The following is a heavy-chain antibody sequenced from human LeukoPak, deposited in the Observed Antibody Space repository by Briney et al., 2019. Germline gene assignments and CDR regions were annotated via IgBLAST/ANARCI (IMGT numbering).Heavy chain of an antibody. CDR3: ASAGGEYYYGSGTQGWFDP. J-gene: IGHJ5*02. V-gene: IGHV4-31*03. CDR1: GGSISSGGYY. Sequence: SQTLSLTCTVSGGSISSGGYYWSWIRQHPGKGLEWIGYIYYSGSTCYNPSLKSRVTISVDTSKNQFSLKLSSVTAADTAVYYCASAGGEYYYGSGTQGWFDPWGQGTLVTVSS. CDR2: IYYSGST. D-gene: IGHD3-10*01.